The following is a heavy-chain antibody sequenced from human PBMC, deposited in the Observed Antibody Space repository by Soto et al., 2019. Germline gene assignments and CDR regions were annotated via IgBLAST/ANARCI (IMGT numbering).Heavy chain of an antibody. CDR3: ARLTYDFYPNWFDP. J-gene: IGHJ5*02. Sequence: ASVKVSCKASGYTFTSYGISWVRQAPGQGLEWMGWISAYNGNTNYAQKLQGRVTMTTDTSTSTAYMELRSLRPDDTAVYYCARLTYDFYPNWFDPWGQGTLVTVSS. CDR2: ISAYNGNT. CDR1: GYTFTSYG. D-gene: IGHD3-3*01. V-gene: IGHV1-18*01.